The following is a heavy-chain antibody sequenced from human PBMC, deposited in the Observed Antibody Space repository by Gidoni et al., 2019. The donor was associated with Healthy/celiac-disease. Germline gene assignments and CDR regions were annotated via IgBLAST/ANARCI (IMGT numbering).Heavy chain of an antibody. CDR1: GGSISSYY. CDR3: ARDDILYGMDV. V-gene: IGHV4-59*01. J-gene: IGHJ6*02. Sequence: QVQLQESGPGLVKPSETLSLPCTVSGGSISSYYWSWIRQPPGKGLEWIGYIYYSGSTNYNPSLKSRVTISVDTSKNQFSLKLSSVTAADTAVYYCARDDILYGMDVWGQGTTVTVSS. CDR2: IYYSGST.